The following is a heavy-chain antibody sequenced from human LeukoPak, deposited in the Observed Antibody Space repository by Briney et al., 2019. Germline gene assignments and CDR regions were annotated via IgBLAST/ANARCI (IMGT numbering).Heavy chain of an antibody. D-gene: IGHD2-2*01. Sequence: ASVKVSCKASGYTFTSYGISWVRQAPGQGLEWMGWVSAYNGNTNYAQKLQGRVTITRNTPISTAYMELSSLRSEDTAVYYCARVLCSSTSCYSSPWFDPWGQGTLVAVSS. V-gene: IGHV1-18*01. J-gene: IGHJ5*02. CDR2: VSAYNGNT. CDR1: GYTFTSYG. CDR3: ARVLCSSTSCYSSPWFDP.